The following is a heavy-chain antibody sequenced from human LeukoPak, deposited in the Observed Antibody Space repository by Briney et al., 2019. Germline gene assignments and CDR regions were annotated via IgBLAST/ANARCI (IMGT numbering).Heavy chain of an antibody. V-gene: IGHV3-74*01. J-gene: IGHJ6*03. D-gene: IGHD3-10*01. CDR3: ARVQGSGSYFYYYMDV. CDR1: GFSFSETW. CDR2: IRGDGSDA. Sequence: GGSLRLSCAASGFSFSETWMHWVRQVPGRGLVWVSRIRGDGSDARYAESVKGRFTISRDNAENTLYLQMNSLRAEDTAVYYCARVQGSGSYFYYYMDVWGKGTTVTISS.